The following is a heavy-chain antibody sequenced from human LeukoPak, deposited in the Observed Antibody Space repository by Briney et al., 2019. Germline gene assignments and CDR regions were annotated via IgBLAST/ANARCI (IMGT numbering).Heavy chain of an antibody. Sequence: SQTLSLTCTLSGGSIRRGDFYCSWIRQHPGKGLEWIGYIYYSGTTYYSPSLKSRVSISLDTTKNQFSLKLSSVTAADTAVYYCARALGTGWLQKEGGQGTLVTVSS. CDR1: GGSIRRGDFY. D-gene: IGHD6-19*01. CDR3: ARALGTGWLQKE. CDR2: IYYSGTT. J-gene: IGHJ4*02. V-gene: IGHV4-31*03.